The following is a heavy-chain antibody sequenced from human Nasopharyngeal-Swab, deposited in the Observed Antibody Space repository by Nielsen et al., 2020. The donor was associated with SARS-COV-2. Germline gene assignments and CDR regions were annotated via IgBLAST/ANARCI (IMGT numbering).Heavy chain of an antibody. Sequence: SETLSLTCTVSGGSISSYYWSWIRQPPGKGLEWIGYIYYSGSTNYNPSLKSRVTISVGTSKNQFSLKLSSVTAADTAVYYCAGVVVPSGSFDYWGQGTLVTVSS. J-gene: IGHJ4*02. CDR3: AGVVVPSGSFDY. CDR1: GGSISSYY. V-gene: IGHV4-59*01. CDR2: IYYSGST. D-gene: IGHD2-21*01.